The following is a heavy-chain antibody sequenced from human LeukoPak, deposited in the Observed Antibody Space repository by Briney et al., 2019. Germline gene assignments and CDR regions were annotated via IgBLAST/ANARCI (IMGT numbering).Heavy chain of an antibody. CDR1: GFTFSSYS. J-gene: IGHJ4*02. Sequence: GGSLRLSCAASGFTFSSYSMNWVRQAPGKGLEWVSFISSSSIYIYYADSVKGRFIISRDNAKNSLYLQMNSLRAEDTAVYYCARTFVGARTGLGYWGQGTLVTVSS. CDR3: ARTFVGARTGLGY. D-gene: IGHD1-26*01. V-gene: IGHV3-21*01. CDR2: ISSSSIYI.